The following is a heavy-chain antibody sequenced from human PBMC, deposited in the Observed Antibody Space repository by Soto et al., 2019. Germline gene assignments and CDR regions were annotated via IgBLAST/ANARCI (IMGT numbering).Heavy chain of an antibody. CDR1: GDSITSGGNY. CDR3: ARAVFGVVIRSPRFDP. D-gene: IGHD3-3*01. Sequence: SETLSLTCTVSGDSITSGGNYWSWIRQHPGKGLEWLGNNYYTGGAYYNPSLKSRVSISVDTSKNQFSLKLSPVTAADTAVYYCARAVFGVVIRSPRFDPWGQGTLVTVSS. V-gene: IGHV4-31*03. CDR2: NYYTGGA. J-gene: IGHJ5*02.